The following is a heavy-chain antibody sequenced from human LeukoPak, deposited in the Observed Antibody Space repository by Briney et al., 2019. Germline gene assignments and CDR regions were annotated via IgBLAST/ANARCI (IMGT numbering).Heavy chain of an antibody. D-gene: IGHD2-21*01. J-gene: IGHJ3*02. CDR2: ISYDGSNK. CDR1: GFTFSSYA. V-gene: IGHV3-30*04. CDR3: AGVRDGAFDI. Sequence: GGSLRLSCAASGFTFSSYAMHWVRQAPGKGLEWVAVISYDGSNKYYADSVKGRFTISRDNSKNTLYLQMNSLRAEDTAVYYCAGVRDGAFDIWGQGTMVTVSS.